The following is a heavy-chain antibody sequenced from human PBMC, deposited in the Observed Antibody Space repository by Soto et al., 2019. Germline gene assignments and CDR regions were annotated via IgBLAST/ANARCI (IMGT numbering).Heavy chain of an antibody. Sequence: LRLSCAASGFTFSSYSMGWVRQAPGKGLEWVSAISGSSSTTLYADSVKGRFTISRDDSKNTLYLQMNSLRAEDTAIYYCAKFGQMRLHYDYVWGSYRQGAFDIWGQGTMVTVSS. CDR3: AKFGQMRLHYDYVWGSYRQGAFDI. CDR2: ISGSSSTT. V-gene: IGHV3-23*01. CDR1: GFTFSSYS. J-gene: IGHJ3*02. D-gene: IGHD3-16*02.